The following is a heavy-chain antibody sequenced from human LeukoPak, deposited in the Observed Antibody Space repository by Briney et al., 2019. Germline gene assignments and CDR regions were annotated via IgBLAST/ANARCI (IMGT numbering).Heavy chain of an antibody. D-gene: IGHD3-22*01. CDR1: GYTFTGYY. J-gene: IGHJ4*02. Sequence: ASVKVSCKASGYTFTGYYMHWVRQAPGQELEWMGWINPNSGGTNYAQKFQGRVTMTRDTSISTAYMELSRLRSDDTAVYYCAREYTMIVVVSGYFDYWGQGTLVTVSS. CDR3: AREYTMIVVVSGYFDY. V-gene: IGHV1-2*02. CDR2: INPNSGGT.